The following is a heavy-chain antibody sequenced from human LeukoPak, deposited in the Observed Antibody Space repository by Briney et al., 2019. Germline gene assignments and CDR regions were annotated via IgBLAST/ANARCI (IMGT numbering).Heavy chain of an antibody. J-gene: IGHJ4*02. Sequence: SETLSLTCAVSGGSISSSNWWSWVRQPPGKGLEWIGEIYHSGSTNYNPSLKSRVTISVDKSKNQFSLKLSSVTAADTAVYYCARDLTAGYYDSSGYYFDYWGQGTLVTVSS. CDR1: GGSISSSNW. CDR2: IYHSGST. V-gene: IGHV4-4*02. D-gene: IGHD3-22*01. CDR3: ARDLTAGYYDSSGYYFDY.